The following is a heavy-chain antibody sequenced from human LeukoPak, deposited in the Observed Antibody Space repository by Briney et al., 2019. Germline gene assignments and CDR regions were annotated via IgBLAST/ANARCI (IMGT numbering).Heavy chain of an antibody. D-gene: IGHD6-19*01. CDR3: ARARDSSGWYEGFDY. CDR2: IYTSGST. Sequence: SETLSLTCTVSGGSISSYYWGWIRQPAGKGLEWIGRIYTSGSTNYNPSLKSRVTMSVDTSKNQFSLKLSSVTAADTAVYYCARARDSSGWYEGFDYWGQGTLVTVSS. J-gene: IGHJ4*02. CDR1: GGSISSYY. V-gene: IGHV4-4*07.